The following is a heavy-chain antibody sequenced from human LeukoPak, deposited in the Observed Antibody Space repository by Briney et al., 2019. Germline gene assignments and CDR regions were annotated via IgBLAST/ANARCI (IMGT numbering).Heavy chain of an antibody. CDR1: GFTFSSYA. Sequence: GGSLRLSCAASGFTFSSYAMRWVRQAPGKGLEWVSGISGSGGSTYYADSVKGRFTISRDNSKNTLYLQMNSLRGEDTAVYYCAKKTTFWGGYYDYWGQGTLVTVSS. V-gene: IGHV3-23*01. CDR2: ISGSGGST. J-gene: IGHJ4*02. CDR3: AKKTTFWGGYYDY. D-gene: IGHD3-3*01.